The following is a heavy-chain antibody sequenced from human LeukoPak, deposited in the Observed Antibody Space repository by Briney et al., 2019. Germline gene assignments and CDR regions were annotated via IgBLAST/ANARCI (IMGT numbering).Heavy chain of an antibody. CDR3: ARHGGGFGSGTYYNFDY. D-gene: IGHD3-10*01. CDR2: IYYSGST. V-gene: IGHV4-59*08. J-gene: IGHJ4*02. Sequence: SETLSLTCTVSGGSISSDCWSWIRQPPGKGLEWIRYIYYSGSTNYNPSLKSRVTISVDTSMHQFSLKLTSVTAADTAVYYCARHGGGFGSGTYYNFDYWGQGTLVTVSS. CDR1: GGSISSDC.